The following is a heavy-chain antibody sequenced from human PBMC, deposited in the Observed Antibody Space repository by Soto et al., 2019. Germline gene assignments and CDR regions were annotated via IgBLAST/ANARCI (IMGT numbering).Heavy chain of an antibody. D-gene: IGHD3-3*02. CDR2: VFTTGTT. J-gene: IGHJ5*02. Sequence: PSETLSLTCSVTGGSINNYYWSWVRQSAGTGLEWIGRVFTTGTTDYNPSLKGRVTISFDTSKNQFSLSLRSVTAADTAIYYCARDFNSIFDDFADMRWNFDPWGQGTLVTVSS. V-gene: IGHV4-4*07. CDR3: ARDFNSIFDDFADMRWNFDP. CDR1: GGSINNYY.